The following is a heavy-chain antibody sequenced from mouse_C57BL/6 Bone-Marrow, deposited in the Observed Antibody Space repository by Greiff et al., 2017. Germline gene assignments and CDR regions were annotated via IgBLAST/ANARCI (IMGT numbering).Heavy chain of an antibody. J-gene: IGHJ2*01. Sequence: VQVVESGAELVRPGASVTLSCKASGYTFTDYEMHWVKQTPVHGLEWIGAIDPETGGTAYNQKFKGKAILTADKSSSTAYMELRSLTSEDSAVYYCTGIDGRGYWGQGTTLTVSS. D-gene: IGHD1-1*01. V-gene: IGHV1-15*01. CDR2: IDPETGGT. CDR3: TGIDGRGY. CDR1: GYTFTDYE.